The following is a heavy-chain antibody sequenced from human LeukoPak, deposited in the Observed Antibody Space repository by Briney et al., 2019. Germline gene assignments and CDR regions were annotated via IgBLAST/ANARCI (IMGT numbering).Heavy chain of an antibody. V-gene: IGHV4-34*01. CDR2: INHSGST. D-gene: IGHD5-12*01. Sequence: PSETLSLTCAVYGGSSNGYYWSWIRQPPGKGLEWIGEINHSGSTNYNPSLKSRATISVDTSKNQFALKLSSVTAADTAVYYCASRSVRLYYGMDVWGQGTTVTVSS. J-gene: IGHJ6*02. CDR1: GGSSNGYY. CDR3: ASRSVRLYYGMDV.